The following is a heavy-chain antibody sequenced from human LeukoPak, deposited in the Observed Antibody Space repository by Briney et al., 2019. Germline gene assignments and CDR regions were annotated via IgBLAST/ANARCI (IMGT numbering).Heavy chain of an antibody. J-gene: IGHJ4*02. Sequence: GGSLRLSCAASGFTFSSNSMNWARQAPGKGLEWVSYISSGSSTIYFADSVKGRFTISRDNAKNSLFLQMNSLRAEDTAVYYCARALRAYYFDDWSQGTLVTVSS. CDR2: ISSGSSTI. CDR1: GFTFSSNS. V-gene: IGHV3-48*01. CDR3: ARALRAYYFDD.